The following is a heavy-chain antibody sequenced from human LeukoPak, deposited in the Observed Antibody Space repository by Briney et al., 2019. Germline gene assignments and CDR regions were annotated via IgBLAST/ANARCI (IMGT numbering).Heavy chain of an antibody. CDR1: GYTFTSYG. J-gene: IGHJ4*02. Sequence: ASVKVSCKASGYTFTSYGISWVRQAPGQGLEWMGWISAYNGNTNYAQKLQGRVTMTTDTSTSTAYMELRSLRSEDTAVYYCARDHGVVVAEYYFDYWGQGTLVTVSS. V-gene: IGHV1-18*01. CDR2: ISAYNGNT. D-gene: IGHD2-15*01. CDR3: ARDHGVVVAEYYFDY.